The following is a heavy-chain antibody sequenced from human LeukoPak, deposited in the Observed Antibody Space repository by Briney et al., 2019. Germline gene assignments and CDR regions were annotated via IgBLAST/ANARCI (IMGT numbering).Heavy chain of an antibody. Sequence: PSQTLFLTCNVSSGYVSSTTYSWSWIPPPAGKGLEWSGRVYTTEHPHHNPPLPSRLTMSLDTSQNQLPPALNSVTAADTAVYYCARHHKSTEGFLYYGSGTNWFDPWGQGTVVTVSS. CDR2: VYTTEHP. CDR3: ARHHKSTEGFLYYGSGTNWFDP. J-gene: IGHJ5*02. D-gene: IGHD3-10*01. V-gene: IGHV4-61*02. CDR1: SGYVSSTTYS.